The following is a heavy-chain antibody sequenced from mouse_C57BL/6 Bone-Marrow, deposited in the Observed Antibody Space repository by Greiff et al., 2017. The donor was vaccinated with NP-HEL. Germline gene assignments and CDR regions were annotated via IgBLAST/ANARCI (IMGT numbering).Heavy chain of an antibody. CDR1: GFSLTSYG. Sequence: QVQLQQSGPGLVQPSQSLSITCTVSGFSLTSYGVHWVRQSPGKGLEWLGVIWRGGSTDYNAAFISRLSISKDNSKSQVFFKMNSLQADDTAIYYCARKGNLAYWGQGTLVTVSA. V-gene: IGHV2-2*01. J-gene: IGHJ3*01. D-gene: IGHD2-1*01. CDR2: IWRGGST. CDR3: ARKGNLAY.